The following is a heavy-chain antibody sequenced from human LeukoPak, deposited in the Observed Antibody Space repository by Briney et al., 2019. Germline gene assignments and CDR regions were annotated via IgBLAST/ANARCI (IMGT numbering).Heavy chain of an antibody. CDR1: GYTFTSYD. CDR3: ARELIAVAGTRAFDI. J-gene: IGHJ3*02. V-gene: IGHV1-8*01. D-gene: IGHD6-19*01. Sequence: ASVKVSCKASGYTFTSYDINWVRQATGQGLEWMGWMNPNSGNTGYAQKFQGRVTMTRNTSISTAYMELSRLRSDDTAVYYCARELIAVAGTRAFDIWGQGTMVTVSS. CDR2: MNPNSGNT.